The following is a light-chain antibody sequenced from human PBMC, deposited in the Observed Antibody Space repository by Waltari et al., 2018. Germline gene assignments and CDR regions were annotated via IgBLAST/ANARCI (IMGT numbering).Light chain of an antibody. CDR2: SNH. CDR3: AAWDGSLEGWV. V-gene: IGLV1-44*01. CDR1: RSNIGINL. J-gene: IGLJ3*02. Sequence: QSVLTQPPSASGTPGQRVTIPCSGRRSNIGINLVSWYLQVPGTAPKLLIYSNHQRPSGVPERFSGSKSGPSASLAISWLQSEDEGDYYCAAWDGSLEGWVFGGGTRLTVL.